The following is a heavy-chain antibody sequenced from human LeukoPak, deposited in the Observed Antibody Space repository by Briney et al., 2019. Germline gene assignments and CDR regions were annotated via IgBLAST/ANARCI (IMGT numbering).Heavy chain of an antibody. CDR1: GFTFSSYG. CDR2: IRYDGSNK. D-gene: IGHD6-13*01. CDR3: ARELVSSIAAAGTLDY. J-gene: IGHJ4*02. Sequence: PGGSLRLSCAASGFTFSSYGMHWVRQAPGKGLEWVAFIRYDGSNKYYADSVKGRFTISRDNSKNTLYLQMNSLRAEDTAVYYCARELVSSIAAAGTLDYWGQGTLVTVSS. V-gene: IGHV3-30*02.